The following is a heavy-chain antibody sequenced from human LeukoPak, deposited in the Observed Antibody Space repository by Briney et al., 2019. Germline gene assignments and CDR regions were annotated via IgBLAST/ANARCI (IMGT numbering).Heavy chain of an antibody. CDR3: ARAGRYCSGGSCYYIY. J-gene: IGHJ4*02. CDR2: INPNSGGT. CDR1: RYTFTGYY. D-gene: IGHD2-15*01. Sequence: ASVKVSCKASRYTFTGYYMHWVRQAPGQGLEWMGRINPNSGGTNYAQKFQGRVTMTRDTSISTAYMELSRLRSDDTAVYYCARAGRYCSGGSCYYIYWGQGTLVTVSS. V-gene: IGHV1-2*06.